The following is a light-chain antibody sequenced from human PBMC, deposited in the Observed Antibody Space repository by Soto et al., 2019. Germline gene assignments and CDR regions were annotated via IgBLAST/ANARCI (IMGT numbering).Light chain of an antibody. J-gene: IGLJ1*01. CDR2: DVY. V-gene: IGLV2-14*01. CDR3: TSYTSASTPYV. CDR1: SSDVGRYTY. Sequence: QSVLTQPAPVSGSPGQSITISCVGTSSDVGRYTYVSWYQQYPGKAPKLIIYDVYNRPPGVSNRFSGSKSGNTASLTISGLQAEDEADYYCTSYTSASTPYVFGSGTKVT.